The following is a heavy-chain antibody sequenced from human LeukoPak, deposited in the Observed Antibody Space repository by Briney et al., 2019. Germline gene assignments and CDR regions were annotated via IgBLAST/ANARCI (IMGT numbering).Heavy chain of an antibody. CDR1: GGSISSYY. V-gene: IGHV4-59*01. CDR2: IYYSGST. D-gene: IGHD3-22*01. CDR3: ARVTYYYDSSGYSTTYYFDY. Sequence: SETLSLTCTVSGGSISSYYWSWIRQPPGKGLEWIGYIYYSGSTNCNPSLKSRVTISVDTSKNQFSLKLSSVTAADTAVYYCARVTYYYDSSGYSTTYYFDYWGQGTLVTVSS. J-gene: IGHJ4*02.